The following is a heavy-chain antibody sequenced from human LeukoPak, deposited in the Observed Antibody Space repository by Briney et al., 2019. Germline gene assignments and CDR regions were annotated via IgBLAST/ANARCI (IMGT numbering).Heavy chain of an antibody. CDR2: ISSSSGYI. CDR1: GFTFSSYS. V-gene: IGHV3-21*01. J-gene: IGHJ6*02. D-gene: IGHD3-3*01. Sequence: GGSLRLSCAASGFTFSSYSMNWVRQAPGKGLEWVSSISSSSGYIYYADSVKGRFTISRDNAKNSLYLQMNSPRAEDTAVYYCARHYDFWSGYYPQGCMDVWGQGTTVTVSS. CDR3: ARHYDFWSGYYPQGCMDV.